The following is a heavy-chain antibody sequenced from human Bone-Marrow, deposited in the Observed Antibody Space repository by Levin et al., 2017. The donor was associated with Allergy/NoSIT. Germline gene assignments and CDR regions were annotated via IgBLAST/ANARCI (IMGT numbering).Heavy chain of an antibody. CDR1: GFTFDDYA. D-gene: IGHD3-22*01. V-gene: IGHV3-9*01. CDR3: AKDKGVIVVVYAFDI. CDR2: ISWNSGSI. J-gene: IGHJ3*02. Sequence: GGSLRLSCAASGFTFDDYAMHWVRQAPGKGLEWVSGISWNSGSIGYADSVKGRFTISRDNAKNSLYLQMNSLRAEDTALYYCAKDKGVIVVVYAFDIWGQGTMVTVSS.